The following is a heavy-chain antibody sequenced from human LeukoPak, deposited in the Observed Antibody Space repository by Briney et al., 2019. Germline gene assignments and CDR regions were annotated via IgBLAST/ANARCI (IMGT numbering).Heavy chain of an antibody. Sequence: GGSLRLSCAASGFTFSSYAMHWVRQAPGKGLEWVAVISYDGSNKYYADSVKGRFTISRDNSKNTLYLQMNSLRAEDTALYYCAKDKGNYYFDYWGQGTLVTVSS. D-gene: IGHD4-23*01. CDR1: GFTFSSYA. CDR3: AKDKGNYYFDY. CDR2: ISYDGSNK. J-gene: IGHJ4*02. V-gene: IGHV3-30-3*01.